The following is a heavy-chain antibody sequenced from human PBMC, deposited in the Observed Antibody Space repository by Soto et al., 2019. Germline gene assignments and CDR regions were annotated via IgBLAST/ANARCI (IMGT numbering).Heavy chain of an antibody. D-gene: IGHD3-10*01. CDR2: IYYSGST. Sequence: PLETLSLTCTVSGGSISSYYWSWIRQPPGKGLEWIGYIYYSGSTNYNPSLKSRVTISVDTSKNQFSLKLSSVTAADTAVYYCAREGDYYGSGSSLGFDYWGQGTLVTVSS. V-gene: IGHV4-59*01. CDR1: GGSISSYY. CDR3: AREGDYYGSGSSLGFDY. J-gene: IGHJ4*02.